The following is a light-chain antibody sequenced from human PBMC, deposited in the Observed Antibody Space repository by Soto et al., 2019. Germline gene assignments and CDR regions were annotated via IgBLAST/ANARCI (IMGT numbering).Light chain of an antibody. J-gene: IGLJ3*02. CDR2: DVS. CDR1: SSDIGDYNY. Sequence: QSALTQPASVSGSPGQSITISCTGTSSDIGDYNYVSWYQQYPGKVPKLVIYDVSHRPSGVSTRFSGSKSGNTASLTISGLQAEDEADYYCSSSTTTTSLVVFGGGTKLTVL. V-gene: IGLV2-14*01. CDR3: SSSTTTTSLVV.